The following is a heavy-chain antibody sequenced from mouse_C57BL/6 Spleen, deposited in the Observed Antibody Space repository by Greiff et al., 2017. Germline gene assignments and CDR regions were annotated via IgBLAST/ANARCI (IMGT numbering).Heavy chain of an antibody. J-gene: IGHJ4*01. CDR2: FHPYNDDT. CDR1: GYTFTTYP. CDR3: ARRGYYYGSFYAMDY. D-gene: IGHD1-1*01. V-gene: IGHV1-47*01. Sequence: QVQLQQSGAELVKPGASVKMSCKASGYTFTTYPIEWMKQNHGKSLEWIGNFHPYNDDTKYNEKFKGKATLTVEKSSSTVYLELSRLTSDDSAVYYCARRGYYYGSFYAMDYWGQGTPVTVSS.